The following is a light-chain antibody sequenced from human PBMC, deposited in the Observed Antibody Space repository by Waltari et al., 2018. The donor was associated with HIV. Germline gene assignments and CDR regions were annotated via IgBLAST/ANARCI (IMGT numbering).Light chain of an antibody. J-gene: IGKJ2*01. Sequence: EIVMTQSPATLSVSPVDTAILSCRASHSLSSNLAWYQQKPAQAPRLLIYDASTRATGIPAGFSGSGSGTELTLTISSLQSEDFALYYCQQYDNGYTFGQGTKLEIK. CDR2: DAS. CDR1: HSLSSN. CDR3: QQYDNGYT. V-gene: IGKV3-15*01.